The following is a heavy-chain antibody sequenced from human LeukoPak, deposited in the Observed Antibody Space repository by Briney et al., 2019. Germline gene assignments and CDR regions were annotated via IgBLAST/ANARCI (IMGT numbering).Heavy chain of an antibody. CDR3: AKDRLFSGAFDI. V-gene: IGHV3-30*02. CDR1: GFTFSSYG. CDR2: IRYDGSNK. Sequence: GGSLRLSCAASGFTFSSYGMHWVRQAPGKGLEWVAFIRYDGSNKYYADSVKGRFTISRDNSKNTLYLQMNGLRAEDTAVYYCAKDRLFSGAFDIWGQGTMVTVSS. J-gene: IGHJ3*02.